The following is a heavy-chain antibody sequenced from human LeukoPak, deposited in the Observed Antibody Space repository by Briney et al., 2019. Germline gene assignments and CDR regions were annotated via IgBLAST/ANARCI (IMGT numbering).Heavy chain of an antibody. V-gene: IGHV3-53*01. CDR2: IYSGGST. CDR3: ATPIAAAGIVGPYYGMDV. D-gene: IGHD6-13*01. J-gene: IGHJ6*02. CDR1: GFTVSSNY. Sequence: PGGSLRLSCAASGFTVSSNYMSWVRQAPGKGLEWVSVIYSGGSTYYADSVKGRFTIPRDNSKNTLYLQMNSLRAEDTAVYYCATPIAAAGIVGPYYGMDVWGQGTTVTVSS.